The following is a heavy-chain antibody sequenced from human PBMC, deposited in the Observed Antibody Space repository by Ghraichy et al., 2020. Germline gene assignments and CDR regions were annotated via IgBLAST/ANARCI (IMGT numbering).Heavy chain of an antibody. D-gene: IGHD4-23*01. CDR1: GFTLSSYS. J-gene: IGHJ6*02. V-gene: IGHV3-48*02. Sequence: GESLNISCVGSGFTLSSYSMNWVRQAPGKGLEWVSYITSSSRTKSYADSVKGRFTISRDNAQNSLYLQMNNLRDEDTAIYYCARGSRVVRFYYYDGTDVWGQGTTVTVSS. CDR2: ITSSSRTK. CDR3: ARGSRVVRFYYYDGTDV.